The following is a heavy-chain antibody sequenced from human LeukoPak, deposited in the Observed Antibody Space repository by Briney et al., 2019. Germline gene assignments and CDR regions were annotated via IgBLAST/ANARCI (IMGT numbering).Heavy chain of an antibody. V-gene: IGHV3-7*01. CDR1: GFTFTNYW. J-gene: IGHJ4*02. Sequence: RAGGSLRLSCAASGFTFTNYWMSWVRQAPGKVLELVANIKQDRSEKYYVDSVKGRFTISRDNAKNSLYLQMNSLRAEDTAVYYCARLREIPVFGVVTKSTSYFDYWGQGTLVTVSS. CDR2: IKQDRSEK. D-gene: IGHD3-3*01. CDR3: ARLREIPVFGVVTKSTSYFDY.